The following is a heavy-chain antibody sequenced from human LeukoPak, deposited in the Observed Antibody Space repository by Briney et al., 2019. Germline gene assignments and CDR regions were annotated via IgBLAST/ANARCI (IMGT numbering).Heavy chain of an antibody. CDR3: ARGRYGEIDY. V-gene: IGHV4-34*01. D-gene: IGHD4-17*01. Sequence: SETLSLTCAVYGGSFSGYYWSWIRQPPGKGLEWIGEINHSGSTNYNPSLKSRATISIDTSKNQFSLKVNSMTDADTAVYYCARGRYGEIDYWGQGTLVTVSS. CDR1: GGSFSGYY. CDR2: INHSGST. J-gene: IGHJ4*02.